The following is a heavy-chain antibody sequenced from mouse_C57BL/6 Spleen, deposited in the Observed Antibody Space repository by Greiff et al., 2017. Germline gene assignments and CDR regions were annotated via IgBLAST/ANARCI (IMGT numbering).Heavy chain of an antibody. CDR3: GRVGYPLAY. Sequence: QVQLQQPGAELVQPGASVKLSCKASGYTFTSYWMHWVKQRPGRGLEWIGRIDPKSGGTKYNEKFTSKATLTVDTHSCPANMQLSCQTSEDSAVYDYGRVGYPLAYWGQGTLVTVSA. CDR2: IDPKSGGT. J-gene: IGHJ3*01. CDR1: GYTFTSYW. D-gene: IGHD2-2*01. V-gene: IGHV1-72*01.